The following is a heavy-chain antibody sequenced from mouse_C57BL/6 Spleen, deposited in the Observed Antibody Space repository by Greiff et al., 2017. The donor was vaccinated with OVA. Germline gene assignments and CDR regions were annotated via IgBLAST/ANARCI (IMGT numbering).Heavy chain of an antibody. J-gene: IGHJ2*01. CDR2: IYPGSGST. CDR3: ARETTVVATDY. CDR1: GYTFTSYW. V-gene: IGHV1-55*01. Sequence: VQLQESGAELVKPGASVKMSCKASGYTFTSYWITWVKQRPGKGLEWIGDIYPGSGSTNYNEKFKSKATLTVDTSSSTAYMQLSSLTSEDSAVYYCARETTVVATDYWGQGTTLTVSS. D-gene: IGHD1-1*01.